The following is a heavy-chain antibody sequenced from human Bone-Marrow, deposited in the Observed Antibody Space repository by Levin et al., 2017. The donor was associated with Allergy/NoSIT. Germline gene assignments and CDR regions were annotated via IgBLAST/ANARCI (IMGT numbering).Heavy chain of an antibody. V-gene: IGHV3-21*05. CDR3: VRDSRYAFDI. J-gene: IGHJ3*02. CDR2: ITTSSGYI. Sequence: PEASVKVSCAASGFTFSSYSMNWVRQAPGKGLEWVSYITTSSGYIHYADSVKGRFTISRDNAKNSLHLQMNSLRAEDTAVYYCVRDSRYAFDIWGLGTMVTVSS. D-gene: IGHD6-13*01. CDR1: GFTFSSYS.